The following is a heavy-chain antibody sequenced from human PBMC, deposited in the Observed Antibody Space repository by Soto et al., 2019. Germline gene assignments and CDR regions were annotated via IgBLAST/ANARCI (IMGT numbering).Heavy chain of an antibody. J-gene: IGHJ4*02. V-gene: IGHV3-23*01. CDR1: GFTFSSYA. D-gene: IGHD3-22*01. Sequence: GGSLRLSCAASGFTFSSYAMSWVRQAPGKGLEWVSAISGSGGSTYYADSVKGRFTISRDNSKNTLYLQMNSLRAEDTAVYYCAKMVSGTYYYDSSGYYSAYWGQGTLVTVSS. CDR2: ISGSGGST. CDR3: AKMVSGTYYYDSSGYYSAY.